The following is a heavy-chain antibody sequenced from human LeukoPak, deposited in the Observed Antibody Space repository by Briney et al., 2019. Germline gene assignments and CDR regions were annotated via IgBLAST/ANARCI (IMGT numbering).Heavy chain of an antibody. CDR3: AIVAWGAPYYFDY. V-gene: IGHV1-8*01. J-gene: IGHJ4*02. Sequence: GASVKVSCKASGYTFTSYDINWVRQATGQGLEWMGWMNPNSGNTGYAQKFQGRVTMTRNTSISTACMELSSLRSEDTAVYYCAIVAWGAPYYFDYWGQGTLVTVSS. CDR2: MNPNSGNT. D-gene: IGHD1-26*01. CDR1: GYTFTSYD.